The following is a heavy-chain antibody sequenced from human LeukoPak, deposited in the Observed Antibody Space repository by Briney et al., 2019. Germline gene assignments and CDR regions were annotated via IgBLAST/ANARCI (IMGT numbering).Heavy chain of an antibody. V-gene: IGHV5-51*01. CDR3: ARPIAAAGAFDY. D-gene: IGHD6-13*01. Sequence: GESLKISCKGSGYSFNSYWIGWVRQLPGKGLEWMGIIYPGDSATRYSPSFQGLVTISADKSISTAYLQWSSLKASDTAMYYCARPIAAAGAFDYWGQGTLVTV. J-gene: IGHJ4*02. CDR1: GYSFNSYW. CDR2: IYPGDSAT.